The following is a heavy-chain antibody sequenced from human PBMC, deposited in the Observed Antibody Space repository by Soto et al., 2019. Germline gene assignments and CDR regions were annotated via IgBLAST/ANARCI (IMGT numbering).Heavy chain of an antibody. CDR1: GGSFSGDY. CDR3: ARDKMTGLFDY. D-gene: IGHD3-9*01. V-gene: IGHV4-34*01. J-gene: IGHJ4*02. Sequence: QVQLQQWGAGLLKPSETLSLTCAVYGGSFSGDYWTWIRQPPGTGLEWIGEINHSGRTNYNPSLNSRVPISVDTSKNQFYLKLTSVTAAHTAVYYCARDKMTGLFDYWGQGTLVTVSS. CDR2: INHSGRT.